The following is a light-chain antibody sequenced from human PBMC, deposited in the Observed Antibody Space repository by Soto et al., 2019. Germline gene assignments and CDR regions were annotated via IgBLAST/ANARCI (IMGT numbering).Light chain of an antibody. V-gene: IGLV2-11*01. Sequence: QSVLTQPRSVSGSPGQSVTISCTGTNSDIGTYNYVSWYHQHPGKAPKLMIYDVSQRPSGVPDRFSGSKSGNTASLTISGLQAEDEADYYCCSYAGSYTLVFGGGTQLTVL. CDR3: CSYAGSYTLV. J-gene: IGLJ3*02. CDR2: DVS. CDR1: NSDIGTYNY.